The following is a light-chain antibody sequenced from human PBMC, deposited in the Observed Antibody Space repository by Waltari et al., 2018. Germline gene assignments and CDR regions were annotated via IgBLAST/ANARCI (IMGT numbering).Light chain of an antibody. CDR3: QKYNSVPLT. J-gene: IGKJ3*01. V-gene: IGKV1-27*01. CDR1: QGINSY. CDR2: SAS. Sequence: DIQMTQSPYSLSASVGDRVTITCRASQGINSYLAWYQQKPGKVPELLMSSASTLQSGVPSRFSGSGSGTDFTLTISSLQPEDVATYYCQKYNSVPLTFGPGTKVDIK.